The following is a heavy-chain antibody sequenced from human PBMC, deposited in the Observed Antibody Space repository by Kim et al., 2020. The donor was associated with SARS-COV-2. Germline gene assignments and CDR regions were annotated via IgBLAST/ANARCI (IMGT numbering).Heavy chain of an antibody. CDR1: GGSFSGYY. V-gene: IGHV4-34*01. J-gene: IGHJ4*02. D-gene: IGHD3-10*01. Sequence: SETLSLTCAVYGGSFSGYYWSWIRQPPGKGLEWIGEINHSGSTNYNPSLKSRVTISVDTSKNQFSLKLSSVTAADTAVYYCARAITRGYYFDYWGQGTLVTVSS. CDR3: ARAITRGYYFDY. CDR2: INHSGST.